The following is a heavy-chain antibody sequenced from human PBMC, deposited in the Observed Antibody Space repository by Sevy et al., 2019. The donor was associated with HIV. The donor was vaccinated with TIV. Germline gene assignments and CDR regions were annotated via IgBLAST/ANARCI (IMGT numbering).Heavy chain of an antibody. CDR3: ARRLAAAGGGNEYFQP. CDR2: MSYNGNS. J-gene: IGHJ1*01. Sequence: SETLSLTCTVSGGSINNKAYYWAWIRQPPRKGLEWIGSMSYNGNSYYNPSLNCRVTISLDTSKNQFSLRLTFVTAADTAVYYCARRLAAAGGGNEYFQPWGQGTLVTVSS. CDR1: GGSINNKAYY. D-gene: IGHD6-13*01. V-gene: IGHV4-39*01.